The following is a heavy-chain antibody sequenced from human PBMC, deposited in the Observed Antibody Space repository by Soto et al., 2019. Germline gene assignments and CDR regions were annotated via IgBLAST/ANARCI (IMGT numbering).Heavy chain of an antibody. D-gene: IGHD6-6*01. CDR1: GFTFSSYW. J-gene: IGHJ6*03. V-gene: IGHV3-7*04. CDR3: ARGIAARPGNYYYYYYMDV. CDR2: IKQDGSEK. Sequence: GGSLRLSCAASGFTFSSYWMSWVRQAPGKGLEWVANIKQDGSEKYYVDSVKGRFTISRDNAKNSLYLQMNSLRAEDTAVYYCARGIAARPGNYYYYYYMDVWGKGTTVTVSS.